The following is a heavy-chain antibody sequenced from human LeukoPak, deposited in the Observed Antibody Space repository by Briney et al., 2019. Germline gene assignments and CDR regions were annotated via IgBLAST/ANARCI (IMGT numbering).Heavy chain of an antibody. J-gene: IGHJ6*03. D-gene: IGHD3-22*01. V-gene: IGHV1-8*01. Sequence: ASVKVSCKASGYTFTSYDINWVRQATGPGLEWMGWMNPNSGNTGYAQKFQGRVTMTRNTSISTAYMELSSLRSEDTAVYYCAREGKYYYDSSGYLGYYYYYMDVWGKGTTVTISS. CDR1: GYTFTSYD. CDR2: MNPNSGNT. CDR3: AREGKYYYDSSGYLGYYYYYMDV.